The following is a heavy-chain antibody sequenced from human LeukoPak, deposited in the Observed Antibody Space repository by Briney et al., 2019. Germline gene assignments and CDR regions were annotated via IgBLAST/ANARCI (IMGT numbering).Heavy chain of an antibody. CDR1: GYSFTSYW. CDR3: ARAPQGYYDFWSGYYTRSYYFDY. Sequence: GESLKISCKGSGYSFTSYWIGWVRQMPGKGLEWMGIIYPGDSDTRYSPSFQGQVTISADKSISTAYLQWSSLKASDTAMYCCARAPQGYYDFWSGYYTRSYYFDYWGQGTLVTVSS. V-gene: IGHV5-51*01. J-gene: IGHJ4*02. D-gene: IGHD3-3*01. CDR2: IYPGDSDT.